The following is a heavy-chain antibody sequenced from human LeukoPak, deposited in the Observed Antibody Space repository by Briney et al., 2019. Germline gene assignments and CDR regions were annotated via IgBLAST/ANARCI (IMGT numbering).Heavy chain of an antibody. CDR3: AKDGSDDYGDYGTSRVTYYYYYMDV. V-gene: IGHV3-30*02. CDR1: GFTFSSYG. Sequence: GGSLRLSCAASGFTFSSYGMHWVRQAPGKGLEWVAFIRYDGSNKYYADSVKGRFTISRDNSKNTLYLQMNSLRAEDTAVYYCAKDGSDDYGDYGTSRVTYYYYYMDVWGKGTTVTISS. CDR2: IRYDGSNK. J-gene: IGHJ6*03. D-gene: IGHD4-17*01.